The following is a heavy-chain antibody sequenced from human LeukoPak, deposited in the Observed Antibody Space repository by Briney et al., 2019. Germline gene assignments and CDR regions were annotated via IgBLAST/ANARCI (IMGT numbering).Heavy chain of an antibody. Sequence: GGSLRLSCAASGFTFSSYGMHWVRQAPGKGLEWVAVIWYDGSNKYYADSVKGRFTISRDNSKNTLYLQMNSLRAEDTAVYYCASPLGDNAFDIWGRGTMVTVSS. J-gene: IGHJ3*02. CDR3: ASPLGDNAFDI. CDR1: GFTFSSYG. D-gene: IGHD5-24*01. CDR2: IWYDGSNK. V-gene: IGHV3-33*01.